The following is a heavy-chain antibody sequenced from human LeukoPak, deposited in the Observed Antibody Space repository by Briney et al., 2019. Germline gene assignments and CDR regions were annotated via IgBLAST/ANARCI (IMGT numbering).Heavy chain of an antibody. D-gene: IGHD1-26*01. J-gene: IGHJ4*02. V-gene: IGHV3-23*01. CDR3: ARVGATANFDY. Sequence: GGSLRLPCAASGFTFSNYAMGWVRQAPGKGLEWVSSISGSGNNTYYADSVKGRFTISRDNAKNTLYLQMNSLRAEDTAVYYCARVGATANFDYWGQGTLVTVSS. CDR2: ISGSGNNT. CDR1: GFTFSNYA.